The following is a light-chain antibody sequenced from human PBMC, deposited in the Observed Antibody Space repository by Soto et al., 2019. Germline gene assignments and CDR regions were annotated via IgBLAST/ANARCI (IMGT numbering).Light chain of an antibody. V-gene: IGKV3-15*01. CDR1: QRLSSN. CDR3: QQYKDWPPYT. CDR2: GAS. J-gene: IGKJ2*01. Sequence: EILMTQSQATLSFSPGERATLSCRASQRLSSNVAWYQQKPGQAPRLPIYGASTRSTGVPARFSGGGSGTEFTLTLSSLQSEDFAVYFCQQYKDWPPYTFGQGTKLEIK.